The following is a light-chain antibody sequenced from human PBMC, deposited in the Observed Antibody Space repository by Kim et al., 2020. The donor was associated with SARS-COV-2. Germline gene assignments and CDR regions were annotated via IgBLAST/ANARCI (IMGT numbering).Light chain of an antibody. CDR3: SAYTTGNTYV. Sequence: GQSIAISCTGTISDIGTNDYVCWYQQLPGKAPRLVIFDVNNRPSGVSDRFFGSKSGTTASLTISRLQADDEADYYCSAYTTGNTYVFGTGTKVTVL. J-gene: IGLJ1*01. CDR1: ISDIGTNDY. CDR2: DVN. V-gene: IGLV2-14*03.